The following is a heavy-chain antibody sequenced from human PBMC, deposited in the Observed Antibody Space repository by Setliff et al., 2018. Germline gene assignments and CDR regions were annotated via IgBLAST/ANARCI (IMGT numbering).Heavy chain of an antibody. CDR3: AFNSGWYGYYFDY. CDR1: GGTFSSYA. V-gene: IGHV1-24*01. CDR2: FDPEDGET. Sequence: ASVKVSCQASGGTFSSYAISWVRQAPGQGLEWMGGFDPEDGETIYAQKFQGRVTMTEDTSTDTAYMELSSLRSEETAVYYCAFNSGWYGYYFDYWGQGTLVTVSS. D-gene: IGHD6-19*01. J-gene: IGHJ4*02.